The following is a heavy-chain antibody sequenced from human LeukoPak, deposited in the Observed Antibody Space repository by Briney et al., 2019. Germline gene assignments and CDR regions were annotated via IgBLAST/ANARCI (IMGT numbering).Heavy chain of an antibody. J-gene: IGHJ4*02. CDR2: IYPGDSDT. CDR3: ARRPWGLEIGFDY. V-gene: IGHV5-51*01. CDR1: GYSFTSYW. D-gene: IGHD2-21*02. Sequence: GESLKISCKGSGYSFTSYWIGWVRQMPGKGLEWMGIIYPGDSDTRYSPSFQGQVTISADKSISTAYLQWSSLKASDADMYCCARRPWGLEIGFDYSGQGTLVIVSP.